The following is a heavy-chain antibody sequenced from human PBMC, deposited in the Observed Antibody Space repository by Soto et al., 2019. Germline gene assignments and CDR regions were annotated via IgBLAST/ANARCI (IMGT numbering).Heavy chain of an antibody. D-gene: IGHD6-13*01. Sequence: PSETLSLTCTVSGGSMRNYFWTWIRQPPGKGLEWFGYIHYSGTTSFFPSYNPSLRSRVTISEDTSKNQFSLKLLSVTTADTAVYFCAAGEASSRNLAPYYLDFWGQGTLVTVS. J-gene: IGHJ4*02. V-gene: IGHV4-59*01. CDR3: AAGEASSRNLAPYYLDF. CDR1: GGSMRNYF. CDR2: IHYSGTT.